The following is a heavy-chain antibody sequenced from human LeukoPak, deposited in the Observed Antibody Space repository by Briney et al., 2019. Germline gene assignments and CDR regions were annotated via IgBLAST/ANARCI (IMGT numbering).Heavy chain of an antibody. D-gene: IGHD2-8*01. V-gene: IGHV3-33*01. J-gene: IGHJ3*01. CDR2: IGSDGSRD. Sequence: GRSLRLSCAASGFSFSSHGMHWVRQAPGKGLEWQAVIGSDGSRDSYADSVRGRLTISRDNSKNMLLLEVHSLRVEDSAVYFCARDDTLPDNGLDAWGQGTMVTVSS. CDR3: ARDDTLPDNGLDA. CDR1: GFSFSSHG.